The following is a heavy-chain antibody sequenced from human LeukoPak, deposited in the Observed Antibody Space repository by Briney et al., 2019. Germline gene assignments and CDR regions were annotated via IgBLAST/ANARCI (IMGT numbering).Heavy chain of an antibody. J-gene: IGHJ4*02. V-gene: IGHV3-23*01. D-gene: IGHD3-22*01. Sequence: PGGSLRLSCAASGFAFSSYAMSWVRQAPGKGLEYVSAISGSGDSTYYADSVKGRFTISRDNSKNTLYLQMNSLRVEDTAVYYCAKLMGPHYFDTSGSSRASDYWGQGTLVTVSS. CDR2: ISGSGDST. CDR3: AKLMGPHYFDTSGSSRASDY. CDR1: GFAFSSYA.